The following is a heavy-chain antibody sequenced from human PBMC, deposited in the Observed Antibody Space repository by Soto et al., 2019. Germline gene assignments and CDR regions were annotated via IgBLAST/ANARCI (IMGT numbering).Heavy chain of an antibody. CDR1: GGSISSGDYY. Sequence: PSETLSLTCTVSGGSISSGDYYWSWIRQPPGKGLEWIGYIYYSGSTYYNPSLKGRVTISVDTSKNQFSLKLSSVTAADTAVYYCARDAYGSGSYHWAYWGQGTLVTVSS. D-gene: IGHD3-10*01. V-gene: IGHV4-30-4*01. J-gene: IGHJ4*02. CDR3: ARDAYGSGSYHWAY. CDR2: IYYSGST.